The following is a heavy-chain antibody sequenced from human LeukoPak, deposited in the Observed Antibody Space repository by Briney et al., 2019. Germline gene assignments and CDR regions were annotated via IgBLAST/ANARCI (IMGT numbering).Heavy chain of an antibody. CDR2: ISAYNGNT. V-gene: IGHV1-18*01. D-gene: IGHD6-6*01. CDR3: ARDLASSSLGDYYYGMGV. J-gene: IGHJ6*02. Sequence: ASVKVSCKASGYTFTSYGISWVRQAPGQGLEWMGWISAYNGNTNYAQKLQGRVTMTTDTSTSTAYMELRSLRSDDTAVYYCARDLASSSLGDYYYGMGVWGQGTTVTVSS. CDR1: GYTFTSYG.